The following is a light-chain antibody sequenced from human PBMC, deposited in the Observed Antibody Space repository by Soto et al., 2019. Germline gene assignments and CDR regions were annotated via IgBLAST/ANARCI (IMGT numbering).Light chain of an antibody. CDR2: KAS. CDR3: KQYNSYSVT. J-gene: IGKJ2*01. Sequence: DIQMTQSPSTLSASVGDRVTITCRASQSISSWLAWYQQKPGKAPKLLIYKASSLESGVPSRFSGSGSGTEFTLTISSLQPDDFATYYCKQYNSYSVTLGQGPSWRSN. V-gene: IGKV1-5*03. CDR1: QSISSW.